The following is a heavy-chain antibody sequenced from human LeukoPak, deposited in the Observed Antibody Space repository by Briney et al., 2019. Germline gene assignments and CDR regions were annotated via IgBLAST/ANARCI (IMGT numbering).Heavy chain of an antibody. CDR2: IYHSGST. D-gene: IGHD3-22*01. CDR3: ARRDSSGYYYF. V-gene: IGHV4-30-2*01. CDR1: GGSISSGGYS. Sequence: SQTLSLTCAVSGGSISSGGYSWSWIRQPPGKGLEWIGYIYHSGSTYYHPSLKSRVTISVDMSKNQFSLKLSSVTAADTAVYYCARRDSSGYYYFWGQGTLVTVSS. J-gene: IGHJ4*02.